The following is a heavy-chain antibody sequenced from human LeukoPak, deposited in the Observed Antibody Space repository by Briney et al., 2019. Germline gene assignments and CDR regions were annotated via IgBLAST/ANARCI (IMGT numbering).Heavy chain of an antibody. CDR1: GYTLNSYG. CDR3: ARGKTYYDFWSGYLSDAFDI. CDR2: ISAYNGNT. V-gene: IGHV1-18*01. Sequence: ASVQVPCKDSGYTLNSYGLSWVRPAPGQGLEWMGWISAYNGNTNYAQKLQGRVTMTTDTSTSTAYMELRSLRSDDTAVYDCARGKTYYDFWSGYLSDAFDIWGQGTMVTVSS. D-gene: IGHD3-3*01. J-gene: IGHJ3*02.